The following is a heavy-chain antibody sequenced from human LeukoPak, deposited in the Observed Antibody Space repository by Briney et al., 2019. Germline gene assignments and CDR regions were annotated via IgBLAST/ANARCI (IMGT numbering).Heavy chain of an antibody. CDR3: ASSIKAAVLDY. V-gene: IGHV4-34*01. CDR2: INHSGST. J-gene: IGHJ4*02. CDR1: GGPFSGYY. D-gene: IGHD6-13*01. Sequence: PSETLSLTCAVYGGPFSGYYWSWIRQPPGKGLEWIGEINHSGSTNYNPSLKSRVTISVDTSKNQFSLKLSSVTAADTAVYYCASSIKAAVLDYWGQGTLVTVSS.